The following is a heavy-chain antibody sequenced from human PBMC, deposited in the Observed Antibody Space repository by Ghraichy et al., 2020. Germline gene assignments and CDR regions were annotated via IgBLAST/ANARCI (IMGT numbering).Heavy chain of an antibody. CDR1: GGSFSGYY. Sequence: LSLTCAVYGGSFSGYYWSWIRQPPGKGLEWIGEINHSGSTNYNPSLKSRVTISVDTSKNQFSLKLGSVTAADTAVYYCARLHKRHYDIFADPSDYWGQGPLPPFSS. J-gene: IGHJ4*02. D-gene: IGHD3-9*01. V-gene: IGHV4-34*01. CDR3: ARLHKRHYDIFADPSDY. CDR2: INHSGST.